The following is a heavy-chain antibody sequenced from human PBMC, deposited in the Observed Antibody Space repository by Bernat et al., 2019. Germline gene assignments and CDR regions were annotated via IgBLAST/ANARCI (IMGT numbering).Heavy chain of an antibody. CDR3: AKDIEGEDDAFDI. CDR1: GFTFSSYG. Sequence: QVQLVESGGGVVQPGRSLRLSCAASGFTFSSYGLHWVRQAPGKGLAWVAVISYDGSNQYYADSVKGRFTSSRDNSKNTLYLQMNSLRAEDTAVYYCAKDIEGEDDAFDIWGQGTMVTVSS. J-gene: IGHJ3*02. D-gene: IGHD3-16*01. V-gene: IGHV3-30*18. CDR2: ISYDGSNQ.